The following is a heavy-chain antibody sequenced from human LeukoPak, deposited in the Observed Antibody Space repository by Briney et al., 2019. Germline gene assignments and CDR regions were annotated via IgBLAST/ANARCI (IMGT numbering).Heavy chain of an antibody. V-gene: IGHV7-4-1*02. CDR2: INTNTGNP. D-gene: IGHD5-12*01. CDR3: ARGRYSGYESFYYFDY. J-gene: IGHJ4*02. CDR1: GYTFTSYA. Sequence: ASVKVSCKASGYTFTSYAVDWVRQAPGQGLEWMGWINTNTGNPPYAQGFTGRFVFSFDTSVSTAYLQISSLKAEDTAVYYCARGRYSGYESFYYFDYGGQGTLVTVSS.